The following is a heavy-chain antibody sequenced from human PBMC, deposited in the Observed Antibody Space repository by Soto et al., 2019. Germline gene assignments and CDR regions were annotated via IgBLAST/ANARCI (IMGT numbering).Heavy chain of an antibody. CDR3: ARSPGTVTTSSPHYYYYYGMDV. Sequence: PSETLSLTCTVSGGSISSGGYYWSWIRQHPGKGLEWIGYIYYSGSTYYNPSLKSRVTISVDTSKNQFSLKLSSVTAADTAVYYCARSPGTVTTSSPHYYYYYGMDVWGQGTTVTVSS. J-gene: IGHJ6*02. D-gene: IGHD4-17*01. CDR2: IYYSGST. V-gene: IGHV4-31*03. CDR1: GGSISSGGYY.